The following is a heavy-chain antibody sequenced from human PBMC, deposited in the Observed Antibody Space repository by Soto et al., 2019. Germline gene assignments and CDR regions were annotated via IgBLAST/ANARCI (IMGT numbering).Heavy chain of an antibody. CDR2: IIPILGTA. CDR3: ARMAYCGGDGPGRHYYYYYGMDV. D-gene: IGHD2-21*02. J-gene: IGHJ6*02. Sequence: QVQLVQSGAEVKKPGSSVKVSCKASGGTFSSYAISWVRQAPGQGLEWMGGIIPILGTANYAQQFQGRVTITADESTSTAYMELSSLRSEDTAVYYGARMAYCGGDGPGRHYYYYYGMDVWGQGTTVTVSS. CDR1: GGTFSSYA. V-gene: IGHV1-69*01.